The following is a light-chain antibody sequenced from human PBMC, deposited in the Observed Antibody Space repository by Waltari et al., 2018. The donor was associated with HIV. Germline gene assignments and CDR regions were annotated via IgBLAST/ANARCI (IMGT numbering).Light chain of an antibody. Sequence: IGVTQSPRSLPASSGEPASISCKSSQSLTHDNGFKYLDWYVQRTGQSPQRLIHLASSRAAGVSDRISATVSGTNFTLTIRKIEASDVGIYYCMQTLQTPWTFGQGTRV. CDR3: MQTLQTPWT. J-gene: IGKJ1*01. V-gene: IGKV2-28*01. CDR1: QSLTHDNGFKY. CDR2: LAS.